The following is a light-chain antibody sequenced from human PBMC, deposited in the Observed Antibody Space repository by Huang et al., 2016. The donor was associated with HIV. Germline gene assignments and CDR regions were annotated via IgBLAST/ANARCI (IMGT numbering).Light chain of an antibody. CDR2: WAS. V-gene: IGKV4-1*01. J-gene: IGKJ2*02. CDR3: QQYYSTPQGT. Sequence: DIVMTQSPDSLAVSLGERATINCKSSQSVLYSSNNKNYLAWYQQKPGQPPKMLIYWASTRESGVPDRVSGSGSGTDFTLTISRLQAEDVAVYYCQQYYSTPQGTFGQGTKLEIK. CDR1: QSVLYSSNNKNY.